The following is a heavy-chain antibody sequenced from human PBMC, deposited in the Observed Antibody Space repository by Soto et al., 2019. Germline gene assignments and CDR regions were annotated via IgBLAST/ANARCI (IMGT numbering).Heavy chain of an antibody. CDR2: ISTSNGDT. CDR1: GYIFSTYG. D-gene: IGHD6-13*01. V-gene: IGHV1-18*04. Sequence: QVRLVQSGAEVKKPGASVKVSCKASGYIFSTYGISWVRQAPGQGLEWMAWISTSNGDTHYAQKVQDRVSMTTDRLTSTAFMELRSLRSDDTAIYYCARDSAAHGPVFDYWGQGTLVTVSS. J-gene: IGHJ4*02. CDR3: ARDSAAHGPVFDY.